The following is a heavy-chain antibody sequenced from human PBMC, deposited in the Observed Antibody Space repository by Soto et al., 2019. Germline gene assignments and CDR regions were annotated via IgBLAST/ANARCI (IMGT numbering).Heavy chain of an antibody. CDR2: IFSGGST. CDR1: GFTFSSYA. CDR3: ASGQVGTRVLYYFDY. V-gene: IGHV3-53*01. Sequence: GGSLRLSCASSGFTFSSYAMSWVRHSPGKGLEWVSVIFSGGSTYYADSVKGRFTVSRDNSKNTLSLQMNNLRAEDTAVYYCASGQVGTRVLYYFDYWGQGTLDTVSS. D-gene: IGHD1-26*01. J-gene: IGHJ4*02.